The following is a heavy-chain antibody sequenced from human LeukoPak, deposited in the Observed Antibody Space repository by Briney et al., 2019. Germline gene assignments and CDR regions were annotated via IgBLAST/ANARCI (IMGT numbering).Heavy chain of an antibody. CDR1: GYTFTSYS. D-gene: IGHD1-26*01. J-gene: IGHJ4*02. CDR2: INPSGGST. Sequence: ASVKVSCXASGYTFTSYSIHWVRQAPGQGLEWMGIINPSGGSTSYAQKFQGRVTMTRGTSTSTVYMELSSLRSEDTAVYYCAVGANDYWGQGTLVTVSS. CDR3: AVGANDY. V-gene: IGHV1-46*01.